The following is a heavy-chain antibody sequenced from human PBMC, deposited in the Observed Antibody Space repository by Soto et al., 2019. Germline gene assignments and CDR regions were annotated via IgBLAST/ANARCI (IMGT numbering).Heavy chain of an antibody. D-gene: IGHD3-9*01. Sequence: ASVKVSCKASGYTFTSYDINWVRQATGQGLEWMGWMNPNSGNTGYAQKFQGRVTMTRNTSISTAYMELSSLRPEDTAVYYCARRNILTGYYNWDYYYYMDVWGKGTTVTVSS. V-gene: IGHV1-8*01. CDR1: GYTFTSYD. CDR3: ARRNILTGYYNWDYYYYMDV. J-gene: IGHJ6*03. CDR2: MNPNSGNT.